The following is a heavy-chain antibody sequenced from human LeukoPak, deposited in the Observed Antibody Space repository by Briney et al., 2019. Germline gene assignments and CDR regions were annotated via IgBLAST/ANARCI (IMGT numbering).Heavy chain of an antibody. CDR1: GYSFSRYW. CDR3: ARGWEPSGGNFDY. J-gene: IGHJ4*02. CDR2: IYPGGSDT. V-gene: IGHV5-51*01. Sequence: GESLKISCKGSGYSFSRYWIGWVRQMPGKGLEWMGIIYPGGSDTRYSPSFQGQVTISADKSISTAYLQWSSLRASDTAMYYCARGWEPSGGNFDYWAREPWSPSPQ. D-gene: IGHD1-26*01.